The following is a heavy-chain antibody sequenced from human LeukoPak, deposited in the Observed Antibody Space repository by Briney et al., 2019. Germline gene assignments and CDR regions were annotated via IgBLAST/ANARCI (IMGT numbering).Heavy chain of an antibody. J-gene: IGHJ4*02. CDR1: GFTFSSYG. Sequence: GGSLRLSCAASGFTFSSYGMHWVRQAPGKGLEWVSGIYSGSRTYYSDSVKGRFTISRDNSKNTLYLQMNSLRAEDTAVYYCARGDSSGYYSSFDYWGQGTLVTVSS. CDR2: IYSGSRT. V-gene: IGHV3-NL1*01. D-gene: IGHD3-22*01. CDR3: ARGDSSGYYSSFDY.